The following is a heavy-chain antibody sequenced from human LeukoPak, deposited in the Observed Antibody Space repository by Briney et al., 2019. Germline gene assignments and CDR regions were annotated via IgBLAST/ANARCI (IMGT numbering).Heavy chain of an antibody. Sequence: GGSLRLSCAASGFTFSSYSMNWVRQAPGKGLEWVANIKQDGSEKYYVDSVKGRFTISRDNAKNSLYLQMNSLRTEDTAMYYCARGGIWNAGGWGQGTLVTVSS. CDR3: ARGGIWNAGG. CDR1: GFTFSSYS. V-gene: IGHV3-7*03. CDR2: IKQDGSEK. J-gene: IGHJ4*02. D-gene: IGHD1-1*01.